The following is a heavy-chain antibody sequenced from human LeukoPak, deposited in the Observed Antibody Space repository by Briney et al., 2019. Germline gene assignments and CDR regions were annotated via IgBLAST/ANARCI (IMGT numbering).Heavy chain of an antibody. V-gene: IGHV4-59*01. Sequence: PSETLSLTCAVYGGSISSYYWSWVRQPPGKGLEWIGYIYYSGSTNYNPSLKSRVTISVDTSKHQFSLKLSSVTAADTAVYYCARWGIAAAGFYYYYGVDVWGKGTTVTVSS. CDR3: ARWGIAAAGFYYYYGVDV. J-gene: IGHJ6*04. CDR2: IYYSGST. D-gene: IGHD6-13*01. CDR1: GGSISSYY.